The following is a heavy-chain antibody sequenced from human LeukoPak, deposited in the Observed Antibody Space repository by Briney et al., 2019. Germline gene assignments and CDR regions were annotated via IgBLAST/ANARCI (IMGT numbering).Heavy chain of an antibody. D-gene: IGHD3-10*01. CDR1: GFTFSIYS. CDR3: AREYYGSGTPLFDY. CDR2: ISSSSSSV. J-gene: IGHJ4*02. V-gene: IGHV3-21*01. Sequence: KPGGSLRLSCAASGFTFSIYSMSWVRQAPGKGLEWVSSISSSSSSVYYADSVKGRFTISRDSAKNSLYLQMNSLRAEDTALYYCAREYYGSGTPLFDYWGQGTLVTVSS.